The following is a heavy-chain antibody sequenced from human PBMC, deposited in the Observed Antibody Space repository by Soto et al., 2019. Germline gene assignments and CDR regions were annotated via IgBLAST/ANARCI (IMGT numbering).Heavy chain of an antibody. J-gene: IGHJ4*02. V-gene: IGHV1-3*01. D-gene: IGHD3-3*01. CDR3: ANGRYHDFWSGYYQFDY. Sequence: QVHLVQSGAEVKKPGASVKLSCKASGYTFSGYVMHWLRQAPGQRLEWMGWINAGNANTQYPQKFQGRVTITRDTSASAVYLELSSLRSEDTAVYYCANGRYHDFWSGYYQFDYWGQGTLVTVSS. CDR1: GYTFSGYV. CDR2: INAGNANT.